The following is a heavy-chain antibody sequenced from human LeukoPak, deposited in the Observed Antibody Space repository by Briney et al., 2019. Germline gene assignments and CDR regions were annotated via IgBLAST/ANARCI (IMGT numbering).Heavy chain of an antibody. CDR2: IYYSGST. D-gene: IGHD3-3*01. J-gene: IGHJ4*02. V-gene: IGHV4-59*08. Sequence: SETLSLTCTVSGGSISSYYWSWIRQPPGKGLEWIGYIYYSGSTYYNPSLKSRVTISVDTSKNQFSLKLSSVTAADTAVYYCARVARLRFLDYWGQGTLVTVSS. CDR1: GGSISSYY. CDR3: ARVARLRFLDY.